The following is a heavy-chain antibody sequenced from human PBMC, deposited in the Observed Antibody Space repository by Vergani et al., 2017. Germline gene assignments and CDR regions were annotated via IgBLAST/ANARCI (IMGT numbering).Heavy chain of an antibody. Sequence: QVQLQQWGAGLLKPSETLSLTCAVYGGSFSGYYGSWIRQPPGKGLEWIGEINHSGSTNYNPSLKSRVTISVDTSKNQFSLKLSSVTAADTAVYYCARGPRYCSGGSCLPVYWGQGTLVTVSS. CDR3: ARGPRYCSGGSCLPVY. CDR1: GGSFSGYY. CDR2: INHSGST. V-gene: IGHV4-34*01. D-gene: IGHD2-15*01. J-gene: IGHJ4*02.